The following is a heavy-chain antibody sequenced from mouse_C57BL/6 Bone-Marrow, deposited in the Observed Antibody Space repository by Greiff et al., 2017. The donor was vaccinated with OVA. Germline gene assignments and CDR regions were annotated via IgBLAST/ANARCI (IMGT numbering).Heavy chain of an antibody. J-gene: IGHJ1*03. Sequence: QVQLQQPGAELVKPGASVKMSCKASGYTFTSYWITWVKQRPGQGLEWIGDIYPGSGSTNYNEKFKSKATLTVDTSSSTAYMQLSSLTSEDSAVYYCASEGNYGSSYVGYFDVWGTGTTVTVSS. CDR3: ASEGNYGSSYVGYFDV. D-gene: IGHD1-1*01. CDR2: IYPGSGST. V-gene: IGHV1-55*01. CDR1: GYTFTSYW.